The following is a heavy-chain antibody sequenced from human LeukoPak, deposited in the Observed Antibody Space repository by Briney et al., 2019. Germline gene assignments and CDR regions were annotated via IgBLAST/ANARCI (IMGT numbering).Heavy chain of an antibody. Sequence: ASVKVSCKASGYTFSSYGMSWVRQAPGQGLEWMGWISAYNGDTNYAQKLQGRVTLTTDTSTSTAYMELRSLRSDDTAVYYCARDGRQIVPLAFDIWGQGTMVTVSS. CDR2: ISAYNGDT. D-gene: IGHD2/OR15-2a*01. CDR1: GYTFSSYG. V-gene: IGHV1-18*01. J-gene: IGHJ3*02. CDR3: ARDGRQIVPLAFDI.